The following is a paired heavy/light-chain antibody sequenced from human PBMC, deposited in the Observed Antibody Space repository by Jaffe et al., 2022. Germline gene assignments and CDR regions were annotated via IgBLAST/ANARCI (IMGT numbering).Light chain of an antibody. CDR2: DVS. CDR3: SSYTISTTVV. Sequence: QSALTQPASVSGSPGQSITMSCTGTSSDVGGYNYVSWYQQHPGKAPKLMIYDVSNRPSGVSNRFSGSKSGNTASLTISGLQAEDEADYYCSSYTISTTVVFGGGTKLTVL. J-gene: IGLJ2*01. V-gene: IGLV2-14*03. CDR1: SSDVGGYNY.
Heavy chain of an antibody. CDR1: GFTLSNYW. J-gene: IGHJ4*02. V-gene: IGHV3-7*05. CDR2: INQDGGEQ. D-gene: IGHD3-22*01. CDR3: ARARRWDVSTYYPRGFDY. Sequence: EVRLVESGGGLVQPGGSLRLSCAASGFTLSNYWMSWVRQAPGKGLEWVANINQDGGEQYYVDSVKGRFTISRDIAKKSLYLQMNSLRAEDTAVYYCARARRWDVSTYYPRGFDYWGQGTLVTVSS.